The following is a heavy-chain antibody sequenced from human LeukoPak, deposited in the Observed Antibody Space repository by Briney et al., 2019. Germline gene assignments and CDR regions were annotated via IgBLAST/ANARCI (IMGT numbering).Heavy chain of an antibody. D-gene: IGHD2-8*02. CDR1: GGSISSYY. CDR3: ARPRGVEDYFDY. V-gene: IGHV4-59*01. Sequence: KPSETLSLTCSVSGGSISSYYWSWIRQPPGKGLEWIGYIYYSGSTNYNPSLKSRVTISVDTSKNQFSLRLSSVTAADTAVYYCARPRGVEDYFDYWGQGTLVTVSS. CDR2: IYYSGST. J-gene: IGHJ4*02.